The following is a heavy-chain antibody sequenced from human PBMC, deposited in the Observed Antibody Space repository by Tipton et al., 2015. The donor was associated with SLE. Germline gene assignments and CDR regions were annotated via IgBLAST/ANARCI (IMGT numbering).Heavy chain of an antibody. CDR2: ISAYNGNT. J-gene: IGHJ3*02. Sequence: QSGPEVKKPGASVKVSCKASGYTFNSYGVSWVRQAPGQGLEWMGWISAYNGNTNYAQNLQGRVTMTTDTSTNTAYMELRSLTSDDTAIYYCARGPQWEPPAFDIWGHGTMFTVSS. V-gene: IGHV1-18*01. CDR1: GYTFNSYG. D-gene: IGHD1-26*01. CDR3: ARGPQWEPPAFDI.